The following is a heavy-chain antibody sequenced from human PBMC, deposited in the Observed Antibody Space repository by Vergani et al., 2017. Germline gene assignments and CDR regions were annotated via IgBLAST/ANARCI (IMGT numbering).Heavy chain of an antibody. V-gene: IGHV4-61*08. D-gene: IGHD3-3*01. CDR3: AREGEYDFWGKPYYGMDV. CDR1: GGSISSGGYY. CDR2: IYYSGST. J-gene: IGHJ6*02. Sequence: QLQLQESGSGLVKPSQTLSLTCAVSGGSISSGGYYWSWIRQPPGKGLEWIGYIYYSGSTNYNPSLKSRVTISVDTSKNQFSLKLSSVTAADTAVYYCAREGEYDFWGKPYYGMDVWGQGTTVTVSS.